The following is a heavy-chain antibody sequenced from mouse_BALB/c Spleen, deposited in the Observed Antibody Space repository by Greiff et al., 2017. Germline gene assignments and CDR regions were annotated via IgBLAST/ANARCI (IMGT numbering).Heavy chain of an antibody. CDR2: INSNGGST. Sequence: EVMLVESGGGLVQPGGSLKLSCAASGFTFSSYGMSWVRQTPDKRLELVATINSNGGSTYYPDSVKGRFTISRDNAKNTLYLQMSSLKSEDTAMYYCARERERAMDYWGQGTAVTVAS. V-gene: IGHV5-6-3*01. CDR3: ARERERAMDY. J-gene: IGHJ4*01. CDR1: GFTFSSYG. D-gene: IGHD6-2*01.